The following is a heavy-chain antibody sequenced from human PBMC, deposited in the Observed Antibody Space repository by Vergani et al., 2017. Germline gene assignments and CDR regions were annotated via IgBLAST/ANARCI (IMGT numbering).Heavy chain of an antibody. CDR3: AKANPRNSGYDYLYYYHAMDV. V-gene: IGHV3-23*01. CDR2: ISGSGGST. J-gene: IGHJ6*02. Sequence: EVQLLESGGDLVQPGGSLRLSCAASGFTFNHYAINWVRQAPGKGLEWVSGISGSGGSTYYAGSVKGRFTISRDSSKNTLYLQMNSLSAGDTAVYYCAKANPRNSGYDYLYYYHAMDVWGQGTTVTVSS. CDR1: GFTFNHYA. D-gene: IGHD5-12*01.